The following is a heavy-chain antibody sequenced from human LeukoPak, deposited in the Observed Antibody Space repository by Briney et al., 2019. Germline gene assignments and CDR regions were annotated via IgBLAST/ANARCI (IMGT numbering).Heavy chain of an antibody. V-gene: IGHV1-69*01. CDR2: IIPIFGTA. J-gene: IGHJ5*02. D-gene: IGHD4-23*01. CDR3: ARTVVNRFDP. CDR1: GGTFSSYA. Sequence: SVKVSCKASGGTFSSYAISWVRQAPGQGLEWMGGIIPIFGTANYAQRFQGRVTITADESTSTAYMELSSLRSEDTAVYYCARTVVNRFDPWGQGTLVTVSS.